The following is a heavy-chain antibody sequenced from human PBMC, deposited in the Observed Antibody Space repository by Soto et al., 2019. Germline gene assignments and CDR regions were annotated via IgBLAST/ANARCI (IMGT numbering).Heavy chain of an antibody. CDR2: IDEYGNTI. Sequence: EVQLVESGGGLVQPGGSLRLSCAASGFTFSSYWMHWVRQVPGKGLLWVSRIDEYGNTINYADSVKGRFTISRDNARNTLSLEMNRLRAEDTALYYCTRDIGGKGAYWGPGTLVTVSS. CDR1: GFTFSSYW. CDR3: TRDIGGKGAY. V-gene: IGHV3-74*01. D-gene: IGHD3-10*01. J-gene: IGHJ4*02.